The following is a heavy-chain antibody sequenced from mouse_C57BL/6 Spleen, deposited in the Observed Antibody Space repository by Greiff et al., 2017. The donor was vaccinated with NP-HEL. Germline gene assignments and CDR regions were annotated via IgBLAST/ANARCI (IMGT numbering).Heavy chain of an antibody. D-gene: IGHD1-1*01. Sequence: VQLQQSGAELARPGASVKLSCKASGYTFTSYGISWVKQRTGQGLEWIGEIYPRSGNTYYNEKFKGKATLTADKSSSTAYMELRSLTSEDSAVYFCARNAAVVATYWYFDVWGTGTTVTVSS. CDR2: IYPRSGNT. J-gene: IGHJ1*03. CDR3: ARNAAVVATYWYFDV. V-gene: IGHV1-81*01. CDR1: GYTFTSYG.